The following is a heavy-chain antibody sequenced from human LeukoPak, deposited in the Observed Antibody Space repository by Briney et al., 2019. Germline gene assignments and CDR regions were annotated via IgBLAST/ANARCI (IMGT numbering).Heavy chain of an antibody. D-gene: IGHD6-6*01. V-gene: IGHV4-34*01. CDR1: GGSFSGYY. CDR3: ARGIWSSSSFGY. CDR2: INHSGGT. Sequence: SETLSLTCAVYGGSFSGYYWSWIRQPPGKGLEWIGEINHSGGTNYNPSLKSRITISIDTSKNHFSLILMSVTAADTAVYYCARGIWSSSSFGYWGQGTLVTVSS. J-gene: IGHJ4*02.